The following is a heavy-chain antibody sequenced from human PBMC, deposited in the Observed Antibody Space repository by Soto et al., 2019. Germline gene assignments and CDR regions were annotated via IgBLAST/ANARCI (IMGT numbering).Heavy chain of an antibody. J-gene: IGHJ4*02. V-gene: IGHV3-23*01. CDR3: AFNSGSGSYYFDY. CDR2: ISGGGETT. Sequence: EVQLFESGGGLVQPGGSLRLSCAASGFTFSSYAMWWVRQAPGKGLECVSAISGGGETTYYADSVKGRFTISRDNSKNTLYLQMNSLRAEDTAVYYCAFNSGSGSYYFDYGGQGTLVTVSS. CDR1: GFTFSSYA. D-gene: IGHD3-10*01.